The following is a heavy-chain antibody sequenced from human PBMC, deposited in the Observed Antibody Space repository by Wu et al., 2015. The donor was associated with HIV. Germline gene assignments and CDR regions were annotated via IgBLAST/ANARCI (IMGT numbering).Heavy chain of an antibody. J-gene: IGHJ5*02. V-gene: IGHV1-69*05. CDR1: GGIFSKYA. D-gene: IGHD3-10*01. Sequence: QVQLVQSGAEVKKPGSSVKVSCKASGGIFSKYAINWVRQAPGQGLEWMGGTTPMFGSTNYAQKFQGRVTITSDVYTSTVYLELSSLRSEDTAIYYCARELEDPTIMVRAGFDPWGQGTLVTVSS. CDR2: TTPMFGST. CDR3: ARELEDPTIMVRAGFDP.